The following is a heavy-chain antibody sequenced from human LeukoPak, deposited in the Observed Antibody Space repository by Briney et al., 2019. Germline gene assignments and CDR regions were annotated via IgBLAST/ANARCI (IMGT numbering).Heavy chain of an antibody. V-gene: IGHV3-30*02. CDR2: IRYDGSNK. D-gene: IGHD4-17*01. J-gene: IGHJ4*02. Sequence: PGGSLRLSCAASGFTFSSYGMHWVRQAPGKGLEWVAFIRYDGSNKYYADSVKGRFTISRDNSKNTLYLQMNSLRAEDTAVYYCANLPRDYGAPSKKSNELKSWGQGTLVTVSS. CDR3: ANLPRDYGAPSKKSNELKS. CDR1: GFTFSSYG.